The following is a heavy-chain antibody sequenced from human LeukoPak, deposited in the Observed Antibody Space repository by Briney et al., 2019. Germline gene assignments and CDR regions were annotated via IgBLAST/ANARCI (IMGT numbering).Heavy chain of an antibody. CDR3: ATTAVPATYGAFDI. V-gene: IGHV4-61*02. J-gene: IGHJ3*02. CDR1: GGSITSGNYF. Sequence: SETLSLTCTVSGGSITSGNYFWSWIRQPAGKALEWIGRIHTSGTTTYNPSLKSRITISVDSSKNLLSLKLNSVTAADTAVCYCATTAVPATYGAFDIWGQGTMVTVSS. CDR2: IHTSGTT. D-gene: IGHD2-2*01.